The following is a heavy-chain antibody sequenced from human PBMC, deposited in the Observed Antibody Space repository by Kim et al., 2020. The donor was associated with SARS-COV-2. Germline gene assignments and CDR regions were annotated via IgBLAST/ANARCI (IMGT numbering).Heavy chain of an antibody. CDR3: AAQGAGGYFQH. Sequence: KYYADSVKGRFTISRDNSKNTLYLQMNSLRAEDTAVYYCAAQGAGGYFQHWGQGTLVTVSS. CDR2: K. D-gene: IGHD1-26*01. J-gene: IGHJ1*01. V-gene: IGHV3-30*01.